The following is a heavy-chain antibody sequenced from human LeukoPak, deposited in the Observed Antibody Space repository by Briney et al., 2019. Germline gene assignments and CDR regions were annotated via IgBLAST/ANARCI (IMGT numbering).Heavy chain of an antibody. CDR2: ISYDGSNK. Sequence: GGSLRLSCAASGFTFSSYAMHWVRQAPGKGLEWVAVISYDGSNKYYADSVKGRFTISRDNSKHTLYLQMNSLRAEDTAVYYCARDFQAYYYGSGSPNDWGQGTLVTVSS. V-gene: IGHV3-30*04. CDR1: GFTFSSYA. J-gene: IGHJ4*02. CDR3: ARDFQAYYYGSGSPND. D-gene: IGHD3-10*01.